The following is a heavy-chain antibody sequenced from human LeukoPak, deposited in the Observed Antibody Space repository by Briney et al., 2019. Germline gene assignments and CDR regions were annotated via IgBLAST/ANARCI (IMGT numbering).Heavy chain of an antibody. CDR2: IYYSGST. CDR1: GGSISSSSYY. Sequence: KASETLSLTCTVSGGSISSSSYYWGWLRQPPGQGLEWIGSIYYSGSTYYNPSLKSRVTISVDTSKNQYSLKLSSVTAADTAVYYCARLKIAVAAPNWFDPWGQGTLVTVSS. CDR3: ARLKIAVAAPNWFDP. V-gene: IGHV4-39*01. J-gene: IGHJ5*02. D-gene: IGHD6-19*01.